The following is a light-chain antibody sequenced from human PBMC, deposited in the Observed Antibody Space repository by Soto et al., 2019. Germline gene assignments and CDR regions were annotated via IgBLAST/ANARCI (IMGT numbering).Light chain of an antibody. CDR3: SSYTSSSTPYV. J-gene: IGLJ1*01. V-gene: IGLV2-14*01. CDR1: SSDVGGYNY. Sequence: QSVLTQPASVSGSPGQSITISCTGTSSDVGGYNYVSWYQQHPGKAPKVMIYDVSNRPSGVSNRFSGSKSGNTASLTIYGLQAEDEADYYCSSYTSSSTPYVFGTGTKLTVL. CDR2: DVS.